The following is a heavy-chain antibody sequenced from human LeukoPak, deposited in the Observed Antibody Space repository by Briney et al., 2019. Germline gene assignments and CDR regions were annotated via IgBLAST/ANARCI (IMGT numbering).Heavy chain of an antibody. CDR3: PRGRDRNYAFDY. V-gene: IGHV1-18*01. CDR2: ISTYNGNT. Sequence: ASVKVSCKASGDTFTSYGITWVRQAPGQGLEWMGWISTYNGNTNYAQKLQGRVTMTTDTSTSTAYIELRRLKSDDTAVYYCPRGRDRNYAFDYWGQGTLVTVSS. J-gene: IGHJ4*02. CDR1: GDTFTSYG. D-gene: IGHD4-11*01.